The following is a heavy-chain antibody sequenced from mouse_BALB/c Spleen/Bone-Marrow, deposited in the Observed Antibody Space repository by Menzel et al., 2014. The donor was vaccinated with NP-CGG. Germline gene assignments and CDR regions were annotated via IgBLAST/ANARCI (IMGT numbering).Heavy chain of an antibody. J-gene: IGHJ1*01. Sequence: VQGVESGPGLVAPSQSLSITCTVSGFSLTGYGVNWVRQPPGKGLEWLGMIWGDGSTDYNSALKSRLSISKDNSKSQVFLKMNSLQTDDTARYYCARGNYRYDEYFDVWGAGTTVTVSS. CDR1: GFSLTGYG. V-gene: IGHV2-6-7*01. D-gene: IGHD2-14*01. CDR2: IWGDGST. CDR3: ARGNYRYDEYFDV.